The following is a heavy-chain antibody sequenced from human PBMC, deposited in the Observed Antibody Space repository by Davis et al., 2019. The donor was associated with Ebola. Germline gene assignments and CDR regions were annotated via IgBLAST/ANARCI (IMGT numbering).Heavy chain of an antibody. V-gene: IGHV1-46*01. CDR1: GYTFSNYD. CDR2: INPSGGST. J-gene: IGHJ4*02. D-gene: IGHD2-21*02. Sequence: ASVKVSCKASGYTFSNYDINWVRQAPGQGLEWMGIINPSGGSTSYAQKFQGRVTMTRDTSTSTVYMELSSLRSEDTAVYYCARARYIVVVTAILDYWGQGTLVTVSS. CDR3: ARARYIVVVTAILDY.